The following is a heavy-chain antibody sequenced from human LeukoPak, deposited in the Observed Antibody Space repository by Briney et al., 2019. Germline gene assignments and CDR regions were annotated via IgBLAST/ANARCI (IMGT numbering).Heavy chain of an antibody. CDR1: GFTFSSYE. CDR3: ARGQRLAPHFDY. V-gene: IGHV3-48*03. CDR2: ISSSGSTI. D-gene: IGHD6-25*01. J-gene: IGHJ4*02. Sequence: GGSLRLSCAASGFTFSSYEMNWVRQAPGKGLEWVSYISSSGSTIYYADSVKGRFTISRDNAKNSLYLQMNSLRAEDTAVYYCARGQRLAPHFDYWGQGTLVTVSS.